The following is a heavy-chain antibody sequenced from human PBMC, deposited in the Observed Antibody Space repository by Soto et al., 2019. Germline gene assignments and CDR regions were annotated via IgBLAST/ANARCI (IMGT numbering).Heavy chain of an antibody. CDR3: ARIVTYDFWSGYYTVNNWFDP. J-gene: IGHJ5*02. D-gene: IGHD3-3*01. V-gene: IGHV4-4*02. Sequence: QVQLQESGPGLVKPSGTLSLTCAVSSGSISSSNWWSWVRQPPGKGLEWIGEIYHSGSTNYNPSLKSRVTISVDKSKNQFSLKLSSVTAADTAVYYCARIVTYDFWSGYYTVNNWFDPWGQGTLVTVSS. CDR1: SGSISSSNW. CDR2: IYHSGST.